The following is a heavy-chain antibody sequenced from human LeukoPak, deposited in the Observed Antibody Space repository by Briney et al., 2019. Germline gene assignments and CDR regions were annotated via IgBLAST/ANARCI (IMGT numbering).Heavy chain of an antibody. J-gene: IGHJ6*02. V-gene: IGHV1-8*01. D-gene: IGHD3-9*01. Sequence: GASVKVSCKASGYTFTSYDINWVRQATGQGLEWMGWMNPNSGNTGHAQKFQGRVTMTRNTSISTAYMELSSLRSEDTAVYYCARAAYDILTGNYYYYYGMDVWGQGTTVTVSS. CDR1: GYTFTSYD. CDR2: MNPNSGNT. CDR3: ARAAYDILTGNYYYYYGMDV.